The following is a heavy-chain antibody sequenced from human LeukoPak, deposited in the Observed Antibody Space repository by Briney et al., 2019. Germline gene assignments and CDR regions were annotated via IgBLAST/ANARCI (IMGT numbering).Heavy chain of an antibody. J-gene: IGHJ4*02. CDR2: ISWNSGNI. CDR1: GFTFDDYA. V-gene: IGHV3-9*01. D-gene: IGHD3-9*01. CDR3: AKDSSDWSQYSFDY. Sequence: GGSLRPSCAASGFTFDDYAMHWVRQAPGKGLEWVSGISWNSGNIGYADSVKGRFTISRDNAKNSLYLQMNSLRADDTALYYCAKDSSDWSQYSFDYWGQGTLVTVSS.